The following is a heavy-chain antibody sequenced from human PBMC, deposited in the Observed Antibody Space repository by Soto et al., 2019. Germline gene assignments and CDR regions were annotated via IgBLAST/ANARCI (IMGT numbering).Heavy chain of an antibody. CDR3: ASESYSSSWYRSIFRPEFDY. Sequence: GGSLRLSCAASGFTFSSYAMHWVRQAPGKGLEWVAVISYDGSNKYYADSVKGRFTISRDNSKNTLYLQMNSLRAEDTAVYYCASESYSSSWYRSIFRPEFDYWGQGTLVTVSS. D-gene: IGHD6-13*01. V-gene: IGHV3-30-3*01. CDR1: GFTFSSYA. CDR2: ISYDGSNK. J-gene: IGHJ4*02.